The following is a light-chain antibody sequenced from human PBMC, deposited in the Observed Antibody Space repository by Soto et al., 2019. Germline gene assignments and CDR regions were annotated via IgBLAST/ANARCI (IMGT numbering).Light chain of an antibody. Sequence: QSALTQPASVSGAPGQSITISCTGTDTDVGGFNYVSWYQQFAGKALKLIIYDVSSRPSGISNRFSGSKSDNTASLTISGLQAEDEADYFCSSYTAYRTYVFGTGTKVTVL. V-gene: IGLV2-14*03. CDR2: DVS. CDR3: SSYTAYRTYV. J-gene: IGLJ1*01. CDR1: DTDVGGFNY.